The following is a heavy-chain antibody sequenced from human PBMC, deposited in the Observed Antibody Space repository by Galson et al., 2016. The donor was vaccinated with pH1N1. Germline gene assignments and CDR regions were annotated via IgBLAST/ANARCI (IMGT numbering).Heavy chain of an antibody. D-gene: IGHD6-6*01. CDR2: VYPGDSDT. CDR3: ARHQSSSDDYFFYNMYV. V-gene: IGHV5-51*01. Sequence: QSGAEVKKPGESLKISCKGSGYIFSTFWIGWVRQMPGKGLEWMGIVYPGDSDTRYNPSFKGQVTISVDKSISTAYLQWSSLKASDSSIYFWARHQSSSDDYFFYNMYVWGQGTTVTVSS. J-gene: IGHJ6*01. CDR1: GYIFSTFW.